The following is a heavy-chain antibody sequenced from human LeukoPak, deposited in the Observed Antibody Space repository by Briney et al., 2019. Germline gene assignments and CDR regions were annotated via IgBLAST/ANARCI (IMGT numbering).Heavy chain of an antibody. D-gene: IGHD3-10*01. CDR2: IHTSGS. Sequence: SETLSLTCSVSGDSISSYYWTWIRQPAGKELEWIGRIHTSGSNYNPSLKSRVTMSVDTSKNQFSLKLSSVTAADTAVYYCARERMSIQLWFGEYGMDVWGQGTTVTVSS. CDR1: GDSISSYY. J-gene: IGHJ6*02. CDR3: ARERMSIQLWFGEYGMDV. V-gene: IGHV4-4*07.